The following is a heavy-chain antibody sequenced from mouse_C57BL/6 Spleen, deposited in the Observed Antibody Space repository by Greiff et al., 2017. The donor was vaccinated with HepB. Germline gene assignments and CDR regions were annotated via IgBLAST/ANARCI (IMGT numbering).Heavy chain of an antibody. V-gene: IGHV1-59*01. CDR1: GYTFTSYW. CDR2: IDPSDSYT. CDR3: ARWGTTVVDY. J-gene: IGHJ2*01. D-gene: IGHD1-1*01. Sequence: QVQLQQPGAELVRPGTSVKLSCKASGYTFTSYWMHWVKQRPGQGLEWIGVIDPSDSYTNYNQKFKGKATLTVDTSSSTAYMQLSSLTSEDSAVYYCARWGTTVVDYRGQGTTLTVSS.